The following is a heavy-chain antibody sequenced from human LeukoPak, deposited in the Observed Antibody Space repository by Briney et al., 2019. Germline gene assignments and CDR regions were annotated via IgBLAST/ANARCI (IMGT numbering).Heavy chain of an antibody. D-gene: IGHD6-13*01. CDR2: IYTSGST. CDR1: GGSISSSSYY. CDR3: AAYSSSWYDY. J-gene: IGHJ4*02. Sequence: SQTLSLTCTVSGGSISSSSYYWSWIRQPAGKGLEWIGRIYTSGSTNYNPSLKSRVTISVDTSKNQFSLKLSSVTAADTAVYYCAAYSSSWYDYWGQGTLVTVSS. V-gene: IGHV4-61*02.